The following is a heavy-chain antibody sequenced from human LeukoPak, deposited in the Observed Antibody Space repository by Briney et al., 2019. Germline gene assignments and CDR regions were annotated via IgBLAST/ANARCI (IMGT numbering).Heavy chain of an antibody. J-gene: IGHJ4*02. Sequence: PSETLSLTCTVSGGSISSGDYYWSWIRQPPGTGLEWIGYIYYSGSTYYNPSLKSRVTISVDTSKNQFSLKLSSVTAADTAVYYCARTETGYGSGSYYSNSLFYFDYWGQGTLVTVSS. CDR3: ARTETGYGSGSYYSNSLFYFDY. CDR1: GGSISSGDYY. V-gene: IGHV4-30-4*08. D-gene: IGHD3-10*01. CDR2: IYYSGST.